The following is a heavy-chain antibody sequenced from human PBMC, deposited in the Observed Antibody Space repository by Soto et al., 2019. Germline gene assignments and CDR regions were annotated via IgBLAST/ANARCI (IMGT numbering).Heavy chain of an antibody. CDR3: ARDNVVIPDDTDH. J-gene: IGHJ1*01. D-gene: IGHD2-21*01. Sequence: QVQLVQSGAEVRKPGASVKISCKASGYSFTTYYVHWVRQATGQGLEWVGIINPSGDSTNYAQKLQGRVIMTADTSTSTVYMELRSLRSEDTAVYYCARDNVVIPDDTDHWGQGTLVTVSS. CDR2: INPSGDST. V-gene: IGHV1-46*04. CDR1: GYSFTTYY.